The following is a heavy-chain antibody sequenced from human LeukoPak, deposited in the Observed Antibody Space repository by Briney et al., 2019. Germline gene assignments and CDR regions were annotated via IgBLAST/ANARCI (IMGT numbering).Heavy chain of an antibody. V-gene: IGHV1-2*02. CDR3: ARARKLLWFRELGPNWFDP. J-gene: IGHJ5*02. CDR2: INPNSGGT. CDR1: GYTFTGYY. D-gene: IGHD3-10*01. Sequence: ASVKVSCKASGYTFTGYYMHWVRQAPGQGLERMGWINPNSGGTNYAQKFQGRVTMTRDTSISTAYMELSRLRSDDTAVYYCARARKLLWFRELGPNWFDPWGQGTLVTVSS.